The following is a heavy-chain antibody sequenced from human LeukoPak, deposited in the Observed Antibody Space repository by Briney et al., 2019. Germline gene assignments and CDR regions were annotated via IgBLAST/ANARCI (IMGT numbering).Heavy chain of an antibody. D-gene: IGHD3-3*01. CDR3: ARTITIFGALGYFDY. J-gene: IGHJ4*02. CDR2: IYYSGNT. V-gene: IGHV4-31*02. Sequence: LRLSCAASEFTFSSYSMNWVRQHPGKGLEWIAYIYYSGNTYYNPSLKRRVTISVDTSKNQFSLKLSSVTAADTAVYYCARTITIFGALGYFDYWGQGTLVTVSS. CDR1: EFTFSSYSM.